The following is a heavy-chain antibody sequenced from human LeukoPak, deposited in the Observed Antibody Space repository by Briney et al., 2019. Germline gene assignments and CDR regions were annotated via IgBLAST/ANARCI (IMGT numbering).Heavy chain of an antibody. CDR1: GYAFTSYG. V-gene: IGHV1-18*01. D-gene: IGHD3/OR15-3a*01. CDR3: AVLRISDYYFDY. J-gene: IGHJ4*02. Sequence: GASVKVSCKASGYAFTSYGISWVRQAPGQGLEWMGWISAYNGNTNYAQKLQGRVTMTTDTSTSTAYMELRSLRSDDTAVYYCAVLRISDYYFDYWGQGTLVTVSS. CDR2: ISAYNGNT.